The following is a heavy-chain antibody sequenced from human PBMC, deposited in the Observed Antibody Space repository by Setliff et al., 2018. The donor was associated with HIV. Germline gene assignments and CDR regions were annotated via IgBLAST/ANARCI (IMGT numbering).Heavy chain of an antibody. CDR2: ISGSGDSA. CDR3: AKSHSFYFDTPSYPLDY. D-gene: IGHD3-9*01. Sequence: GGSLRLSCAVSGFNFRTYAMSWVRQAPGKGLDWVSVISGSGDSAYYADSVKGRFTISRDDSKNMLFLQMDSLRVEDTAVYYCAKSHSFYFDTPSYPLDYWGQGTLVTVSS. J-gene: IGHJ4*02. CDR1: GFNFRTYA. V-gene: IGHV3-23*01.